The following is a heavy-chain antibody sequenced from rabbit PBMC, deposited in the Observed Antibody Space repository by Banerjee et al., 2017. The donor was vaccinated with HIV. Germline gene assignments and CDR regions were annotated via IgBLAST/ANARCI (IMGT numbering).Heavy chain of an antibody. CDR3: ARGGVVTAFSL. V-gene: IGHV1S45*01. Sequence: QEQLEESGGDLVKPEGSLTLTCTASGFSFSSRYWMCWVRQAPGKGLEWIGCIGTGTASTYYASWAKGRFTISKTSSTTVTLQMTSLTAADTATYFCARGGVVTAFSLWGPGTLVTVS. CDR2: IGTGTAST. J-gene: IGHJ4*01. D-gene: IGHD4-1*01. CDR1: GFSFSSRYW.